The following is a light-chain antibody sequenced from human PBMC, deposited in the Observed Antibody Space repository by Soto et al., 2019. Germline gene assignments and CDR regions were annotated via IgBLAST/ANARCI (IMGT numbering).Light chain of an antibody. Sequence: QSALTQPASVSGSPGQSITISCTGTSSDVGGYNYVSWYQQHPGKAPKLMIYDVSNRPSGVSNRFSGSKSGNTASLTISGLQADDEADYYCSSYTSSSTLVFGGETKVTVL. CDR1: SSDVGGYNY. CDR2: DVS. V-gene: IGLV2-14*01. CDR3: SSYTSSSTLV. J-gene: IGLJ2*01.